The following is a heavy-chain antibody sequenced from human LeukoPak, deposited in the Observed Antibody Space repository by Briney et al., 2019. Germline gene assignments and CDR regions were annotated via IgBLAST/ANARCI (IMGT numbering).Heavy chain of an antibody. CDR1: GGSISSSSYY. V-gene: IGHV4-39*07. J-gene: IGHJ4*02. Sequence: SETLSLTGTVSGGSISSSSYYWGWIRQPPGKGLEWIGSIYYSGGTYYKPSLKSRVTISVDTSKNQFSPKLSSVTAADPAVYYCARDSGSYFGYWGQGTLVTVSS. D-gene: IGHD1-26*01. CDR3: ARDSGSYFGY. CDR2: IYYSGGT.